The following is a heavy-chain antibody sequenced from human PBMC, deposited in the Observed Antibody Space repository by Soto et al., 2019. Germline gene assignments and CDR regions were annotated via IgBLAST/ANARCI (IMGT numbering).Heavy chain of an antibody. V-gene: IGHV5-51*01. CDR1: GYSFTSYL. Sequence: GEALKISCKGSGYSFTSYLIGWVRQMPGKGLEGIGIIYPGDSDTRYSPAFQGQVTISADKAISTAYLQCSSLKAPATAMYSCARQRQQLPTSWFDPWGKGTLVTVSS. D-gene: IGHD6-13*01. CDR2: IYPGDSDT. CDR3: ARQRQQLPTSWFDP. J-gene: IGHJ5*02.